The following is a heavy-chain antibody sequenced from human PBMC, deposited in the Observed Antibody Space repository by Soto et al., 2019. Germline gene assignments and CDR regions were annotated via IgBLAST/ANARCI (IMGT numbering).Heavy chain of an antibody. V-gene: IGHV4-34*01. D-gene: IGHD5-18*01. CDR2: INHSGST. J-gene: IGHJ4*02. CDR3: ARGRRGYSYGYSGY. Sequence: SETLSLTCAVYGGSFSGYYWSWIRQPPGKGLGWIGEINHSGSTNYNPSLKSRVTISVDTSKNQFSLKLSSVTAADTAVYYCARGRRGYSYGYSGYWGQGTLVTVSS. CDR1: GGSFSGYY.